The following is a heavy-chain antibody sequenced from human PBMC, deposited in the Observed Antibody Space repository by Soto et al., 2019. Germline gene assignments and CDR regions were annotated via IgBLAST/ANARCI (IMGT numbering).Heavy chain of an antibody. CDR1: GYIFTSYY. Sequence: GASVKVSCKASGYIFTSYYLHWVRQAPGQGLEWKGWINPFDGSRMFAQSFQGRVTFTRDTSTSTVYMELSGLRSDDTAVYYCSRVDPGETSPFDHWGQGTLVTVSS. J-gene: IGHJ4*02. CDR3: SRVDPGETSPFDH. V-gene: IGHV1-46*03. CDR2: INPFDGSR. D-gene: IGHD3-10*01.